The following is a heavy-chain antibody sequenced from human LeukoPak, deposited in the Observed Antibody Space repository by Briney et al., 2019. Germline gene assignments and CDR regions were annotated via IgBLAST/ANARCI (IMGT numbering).Heavy chain of an antibody. CDR2: IYTSGST. V-gene: IGHV3-53*05. CDR1: GFTVSNNY. Sequence: GGSLRLSCAASGFTVSNNYMSWVRQAPGRGLEWVSLIYTSGSTYYADSVRGRFTISRDNSRNTLYLQMSSLETEDTAVYYCARDLSSAPHDENWAANRFDPWGQGTLVTVSS. CDR3: ARDLSSAPHDENWAANRFDP. J-gene: IGHJ5*02. D-gene: IGHD7-27*01.